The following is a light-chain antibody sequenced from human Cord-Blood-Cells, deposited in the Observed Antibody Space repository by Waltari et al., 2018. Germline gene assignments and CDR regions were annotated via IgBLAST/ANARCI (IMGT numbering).Light chain of an antibody. Sequence: DIQLTQSPSSLSASVGDRVTLTCRASQSISSYLNWYQQKPGKAPKLLIYAASSLQRGVPSRFSGSGSGTDFTLTISSLQPEDCATYYCQQSYSTPWTFGQGTKVEIK. V-gene: IGKV1-39*01. CDR2: AAS. J-gene: IGKJ1*01. CDR1: QSISSY. CDR3: QQSYSTPWT.